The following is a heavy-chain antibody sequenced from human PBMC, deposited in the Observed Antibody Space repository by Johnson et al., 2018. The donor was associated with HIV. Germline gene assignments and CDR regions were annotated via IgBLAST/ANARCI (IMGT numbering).Heavy chain of an antibody. CDR1: GFTFSTYG. J-gene: IGHJ3*02. CDR3: AKVLGEMATFDAFDI. Sequence: EQLVESGGGVVQPGRSLRLSCAASGFTFSTYGMHWVRQATGKGLEWVAFIRYDGSNKYYVDSVKGRFTISRDNAKNSLYLQMNSLRAEDTAVYYCAKVLGEMATFDAFDIWGQGAMVTVSS. CDR2: IRYDGSNK. D-gene: IGHD5-24*01. V-gene: IGHV3-33*03.